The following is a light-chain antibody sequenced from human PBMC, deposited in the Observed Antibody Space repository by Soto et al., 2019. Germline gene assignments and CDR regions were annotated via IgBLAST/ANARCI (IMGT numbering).Light chain of an antibody. Sequence: EMVLTQSPATLSLSPGDIATLSCSASQSVSSYLAWYQQKPGQAPRLLIYDASIRATCIPARFSGSGSGTDFTLTISSLETEDFAVYSCQQRSNWPYTFGQGTKLEIK. V-gene: IGKV3-11*01. CDR3: QQRSNWPYT. CDR1: QSVSSY. CDR2: DAS. J-gene: IGKJ2*01.